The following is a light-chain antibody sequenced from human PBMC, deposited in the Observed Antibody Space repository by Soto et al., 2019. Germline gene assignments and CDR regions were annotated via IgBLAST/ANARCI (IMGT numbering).Light chain of an antibody. CDR1: QDIRSD. J-gene: IGKJ5*01. V-gene: IGKV1-17*01. CDR2: GAS. CDR3: LQHNTYPLT. Sequence: DIQMTQSPSSLSASVGGRVIITCRASQDIRSDLGWYQQKPGKAPKRLIYGASNLHLGVPSRISGSGSGTDFTLTISSLHPEDFATYCCLQHNTYPLTFGQGTRLEIK.